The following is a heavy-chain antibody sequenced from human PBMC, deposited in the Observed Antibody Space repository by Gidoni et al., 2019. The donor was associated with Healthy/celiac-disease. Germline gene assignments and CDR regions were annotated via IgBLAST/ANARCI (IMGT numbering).Heavy chain of an antibody. D-gene: IGHD1-26*01. CDR3: ASSYSGSYRHFDY. CDR1: GGSISSYY. Sequence: QVQLQESGPGLVKPSETLSLTCTVSGGSISSYYWSWIRQPPGKGLEWIGYIYYSGSTNYNPSLKSRVTISVDTSKNQFSLKLSSVTAADTAVYYCASSYSGSYRHFDYWGQGTLVTVSS. CDR2: IYYSGST. J-gene: IGHJ4*02. V-gene: IGHV4-59*08.